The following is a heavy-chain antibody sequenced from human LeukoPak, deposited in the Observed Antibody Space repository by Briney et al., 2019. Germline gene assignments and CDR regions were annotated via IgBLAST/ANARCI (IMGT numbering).Heavy chain of an antibody. Sequence: GGSLRLSCAASGFTFSSYSMNWVRQAPGKGLEWVSSISSSSSYIYYADSVKGRFTISRDNAKNSLYLQMNSLRAEDTAVYYCARGDDYSTKFDYWGQGTLVTVSS. V-gene: IGHV3-21*01. CDR1: GFTFSSYS. CDR3: ARGDDYSTKFDY. J-gene: IGHJ4*02. CDR2: ISSSSSYI. D-gene: IGHD4-11*01.